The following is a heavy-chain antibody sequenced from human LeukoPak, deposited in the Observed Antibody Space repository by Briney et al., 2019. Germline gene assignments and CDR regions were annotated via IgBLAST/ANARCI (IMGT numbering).Heavy chain of an antibody. V-gene: IGHV3-23*01. D-gene: IGHD3-9*01. CDR1: GFIFSNYA. CDR2: ISAGGEYT. Sequence: GGSLRLSCAASGFIFSNYAMSWVRQVPGKGLEWVSTISAGGEYTYYADSVKGRFTISRDNSKKTLSLQMNSLTAEDTAVYYCAQPGGTDYYLYWGQGTLVTVSS. CDR3: AQPGGTDYYLY. J-gene: IGHJ4*02.